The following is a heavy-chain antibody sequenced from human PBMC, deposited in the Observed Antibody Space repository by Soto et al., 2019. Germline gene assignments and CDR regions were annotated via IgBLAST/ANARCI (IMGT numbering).Heavy chain of an antibody. D-gene: IGHD3-22*01. CDR1: GGSISSGGYS. Sequence: QLQLQESGSGLVKPSQTLSLTCAVSGGSISSGGYSWSWIRQPPGKGLEWIGYIYHSGSTYYNTSLKSRVTISVDRSKNQFSLKLSSVTAVDTAVYYCSRGGVDYYDSSGYYFSPYYFDYWGQGTLVTVSS. CDR2: IYHSGST. CDR3: SRGGVDYYDSSGYYFSPYYFDY. V-gene: IGHV4-30-2*01. J-gene: IGHJ4*02.